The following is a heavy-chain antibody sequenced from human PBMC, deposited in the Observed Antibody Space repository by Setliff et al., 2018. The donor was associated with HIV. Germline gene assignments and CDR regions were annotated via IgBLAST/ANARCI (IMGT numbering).Heavy chain of an antibody. CDR3: AKNVFSSIWSPLDY. V-gene: IGHV3-30*02. CDR2: ILFDGSYQ. J-gene: IGHJ4*02. D-gene: IGHD6-13*01. Sequence: GGSLRLSCATSRFTFSSYGMHWVRQAPGKGLEWVSSILFDGSYQFYGDPVKGRFIISRDNSKNTLYLQMTSLRIEDTAVYYCAKNVFSSIWSPLDYWGQGTLVTVSS. CDR1: RFTFSSYG.